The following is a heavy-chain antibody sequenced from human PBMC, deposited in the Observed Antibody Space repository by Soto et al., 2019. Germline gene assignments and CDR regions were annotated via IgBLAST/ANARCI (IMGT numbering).Heavy chain of an antibody. J-gene: IGHJ5*02. CDR3: ARDRGIAVAGLYNWFDP. CDR2: IIPILGIA. D-gene: IGHD6-19*01. V-gene: IGHV1-69*04. CDR1: GGTFSSYT. Sequence: SVKVSCKASGGTFSSYTISWVRQAPGQGLEWMGRIIPILGIANYAQKFQGRVTITADKSTSTAYMELSSLRSEDTAVYYCARDRGIAVAGLYNWFDPWGQGTLVTVSS.